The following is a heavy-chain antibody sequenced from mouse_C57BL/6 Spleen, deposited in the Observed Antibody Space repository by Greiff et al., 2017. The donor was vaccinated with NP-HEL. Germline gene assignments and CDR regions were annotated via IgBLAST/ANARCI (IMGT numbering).Heavy chain of an antibody. D-gene: IGHD1-1*01. V-gene: IGHV1-9*01. Sequence: VQLQQSGAELIQPGASVKLSCKATGYTFTGYCIESVKQTRAPRLSPIFSILPASGSTNYNEKFKGKATFTADTSSNTAYMQLSSLTTEDSAIYYCARAPYYYGRDYAMDYWGQGTSVTVSS. CDR1: GYTFTGYC. CDR2: ILPASGST. CDR3: ARAPYYYGRDYAMDY. J-gene: IGHJ4*01.